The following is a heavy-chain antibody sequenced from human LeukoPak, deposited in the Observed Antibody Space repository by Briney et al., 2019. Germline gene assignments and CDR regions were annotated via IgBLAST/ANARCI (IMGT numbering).Heavy chain of an antibody. CDR3: ARALFYYASGPYNWFDP. CDR1: GYTFTSYY. V-gene: IGHV1-69*13. Sequence: ASVKVSCKASGYTFTSYYMHWVRQAPGQGLEWMGGIIHMFGKANYAQKFQGRVTVTADESTTTVYMEMSSLRSEDTAVYYCARALFYYASGPYNWFDPWGQGTLVTVSS. CDR2: IIHMFGKA. D-gene: IGHD3-10*01. J-gene: IGHJ5*02.